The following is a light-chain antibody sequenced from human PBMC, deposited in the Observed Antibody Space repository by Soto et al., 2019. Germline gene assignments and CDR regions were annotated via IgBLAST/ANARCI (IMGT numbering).Light chain of an antibody. J-gene: IGKJ1*01. CDR3: QQHSHWPPWT. CDR2: GAS. Sequence: EVVLTQSPATLSLSPGERATLSCRASENVRTFVDWYQQKPGQAPRLLIHGASNRATGIPARFSGSGSGTDFTLTISNLEPEDFAVYYCQQHSHWPPWTVG. V-gene: IGKV3-11*01. CDR1: ENVRTF.